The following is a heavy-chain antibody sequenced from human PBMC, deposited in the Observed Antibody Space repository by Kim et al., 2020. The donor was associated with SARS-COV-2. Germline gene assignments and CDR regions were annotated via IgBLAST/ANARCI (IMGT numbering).Heavy chain of an antibody. D-gene: IGHD1-26*01. J-gene: IGHJ4*02. CDR3: ARDGTGSPSDC. CDR2: INHSGST. V-gene: IGHV4-38-2*02. Sequence: SETLSLTCTVSGYSLSSGYYWGWIWQPPGKGLEWIGSINHSGSTYYNPSLKSRVTISVDSSKNQFSLRLSSVTAADTAVYYCARDGTGSPSDCWGQGTLV. CDR1: GYSLSSGYY.